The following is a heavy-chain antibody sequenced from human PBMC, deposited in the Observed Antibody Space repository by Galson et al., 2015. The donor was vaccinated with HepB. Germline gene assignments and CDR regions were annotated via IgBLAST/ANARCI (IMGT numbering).Heavy chain of an antibody. CDR1: GYTFTSYG. Sequence: SVKVSCKASGYTFTSYGINWVRQAPGQGLEWMGWISAYNGNTNYAQKLQGRVTMTTDTSTSTAYMELRSLRSDDTAVYYCARSVVITTIYYYGMDVWGQGTTVTVSS. J-gene: IGHJ6*02. V-gene: IGHV1-18*01. CDR2: ISAYNGNT. D-gene: IGHD3-22*01. CDR3: ARSVVITTIYYYGMDV.